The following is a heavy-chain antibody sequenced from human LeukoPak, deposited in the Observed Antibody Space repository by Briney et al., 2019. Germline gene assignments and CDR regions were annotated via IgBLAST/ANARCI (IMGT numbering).Heavy chain of an antibody. D-gene: IGHD2-21*01. J-gene: IGHJ5*02. CDR1: GGSISSYY. Sequence: SETLSLTCTVSGGSISSYYWSRIPQPPGKGLEWIGYIYYSGSTNYNPSLKSRVAISVDTSKNQFSLKLSSVTAADTAVYSCARWGLGNIVASDNWFDPWGQGTLVTVSS. CDR3: ARWGLGNIVASDNWFDP. V-gene: IGHV4-59*08. CDR2: IYYSGST.